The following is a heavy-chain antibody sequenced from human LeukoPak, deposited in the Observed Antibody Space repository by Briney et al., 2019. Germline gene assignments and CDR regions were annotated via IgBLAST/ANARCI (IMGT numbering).Heavy chain of an antibody. CDR1: GGSFSGYY. CDR3: ARGWLAEEAFDY. CDR2: INHSGST. V-gene: IGHV4-34*01. D-gene: IGHD6-19*01. Sequence: SETLSLTCAVYGGSFSGYYWSWIRQPPGKGLEWIGEINHSGSTNYNPSLKSRVTISVDTSKNQFSLKLSSVTAADTAVYYCARGWLAEEAFDYWGQGTLVTVSS. J-gene: IGHJ4*02.